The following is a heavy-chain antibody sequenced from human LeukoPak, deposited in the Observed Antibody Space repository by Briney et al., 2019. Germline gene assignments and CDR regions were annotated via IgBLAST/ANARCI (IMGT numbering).Heavy chain of an antibody. CDR1: GGPISSYY. CDR2: IYYSGST. Sequence: SETLSLTCTVSGGPISSYYWSWVRQPPGKGLEWVGYIYYSGSTNYNPSLKSRVTISVDTSKNQFSLKLSSVTAADTAVYYCARDKVAVAGTGWFDPWGQGTLVTVSS. CDR3: ARDKVAVAGTGWFDP. V-gene: IGHV4-59*01. D-gene: IGHD6-19*01. J-gene: IGHJ5*02.